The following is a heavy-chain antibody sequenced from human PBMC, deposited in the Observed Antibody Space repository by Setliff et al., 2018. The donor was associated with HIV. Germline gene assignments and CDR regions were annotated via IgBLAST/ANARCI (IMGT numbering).Heavy chain of an antibody. CDR1: GGSISSSGYY. D-gene: IGHD3-3*01. J-gene: IGHJ4*02. V-gene: IGHV4-31*02. CDR2: VYYSGST. Sequence: SETLSLTCSVSGGSISSSGYYWSWIRQHPGKGLDWIGRVYYSGSTDYSPSLQSRATLSIDTSKNQFSLKLTSVIAADTAIYYCARGPFVLRFLERLVYFDYWGQGKLVTVSS. CDR3: ARGPFVLRFLERLVYFDY.